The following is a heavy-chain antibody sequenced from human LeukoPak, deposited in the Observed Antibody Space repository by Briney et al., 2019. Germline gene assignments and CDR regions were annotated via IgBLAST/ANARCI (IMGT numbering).Heavy chain of an antibody. V-gene: IGHV1-8*01. CDR3: ARASRDGYKDY. CDR2: MNPNSGNT. D-gene: IGHD5-24*01. J-gene: IGHJ4*02. Sequence: ASVKVSCKASGYTFTSYDINWVRQATGQGHEWMGWMNPNSGNTGYAQKFQGRVTMTRNTYISTAYMELSTLRSEDTAVYYCARASRDGYKDYGGQGTLVTVSS. CDR1: GYTFTSYD.